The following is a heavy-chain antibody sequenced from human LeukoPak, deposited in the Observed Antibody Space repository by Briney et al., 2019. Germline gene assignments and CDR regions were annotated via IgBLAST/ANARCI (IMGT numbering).Heavy chain of an antibody. CDR1: KFTFSSYG. CDR3: AKDSILDH. J-gene: IGHJ4*02. V-gene: IGHV3-30*18. Sequence: GGSLRLSCAASKFTFSSYGMHWVRQAPGKGLEWVAVISYDGSNKYYADSVKGRFTIARDDSKKTVYLQMNSLRPEDTALYYCAKDSILDHWGQGTLVTVSS. CDR2: ISYDGSNK.